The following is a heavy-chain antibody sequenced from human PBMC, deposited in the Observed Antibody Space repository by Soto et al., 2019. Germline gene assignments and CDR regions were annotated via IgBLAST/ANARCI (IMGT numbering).Heavy chain of an antibody. CDR2: ISAYNTNT. V-gene: IGHV1-18*01. CDR1: GYTFTSYH. CDR3: ARDTPPTDY. J-gene: IGHJ4*02. Sequence: QVQLVQSGAEVKKPGASVKVSCKTSGYTFTSYHISWVRQAPGQGLEWMGWISAYNTNTNYAQKCQGRVTMTTDTLTSTPYMQLRSLRSDDTTVYYCARDTPPTDYWGQGTLVTVSS.